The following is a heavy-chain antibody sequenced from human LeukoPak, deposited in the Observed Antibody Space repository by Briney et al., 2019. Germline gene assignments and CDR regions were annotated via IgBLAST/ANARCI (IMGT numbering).Heavy chain of an antibody. J-gene: IGHJ5*02. CDR1: GFTFSSYS. V-gene: IGHV3-21*01. D-gene: IGHD3-22*01. Sequence: GGSLRLSCAASGFTFSSYSMNWVRQAPGKGLEWVSSISSSSSYIYYADSVKGRFTISRDNAKNSLYLQMNSLRAEDTAVYYCARDYYDSSANGPWFDPWGQGTLVTVSS. CDR2: ISSSSSYI. CDR3: ARDYYDSSANGPWFDP.